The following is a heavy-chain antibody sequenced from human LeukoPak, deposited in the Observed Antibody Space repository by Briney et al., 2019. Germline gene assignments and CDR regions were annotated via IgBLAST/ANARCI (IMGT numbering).Heavy chain of an antibody. J-gene: IGHJ4*02. Sequence: GGSLRLSCVPSGFSFSNYAMSWVRQAPGKGLEWVSSISGSGGSTHYVDSVKGRFTISRDKTKNTLYLQMDSLRAEDTAVYYCAKSSYYDASGYYREYYFDSWGQGTLVTVSS. CDR1: GFSFSNYA. V-gene: IGHV3-23*01. CDR2: ISGSGGST. CDR3: AKSSYYDASGYYREYYFDS. D-gene: IGHD3-22*01.